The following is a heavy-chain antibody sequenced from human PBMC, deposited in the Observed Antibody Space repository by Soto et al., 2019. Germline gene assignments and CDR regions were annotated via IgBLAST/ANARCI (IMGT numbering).Heavy chain of an antibody. CDR2: IYPSDSDT. Sequence: GESLKISCKTSGYTFTTYWVGWVRQRPGEGLEWMGIIYPSDSDTRYSPSFQGHVMFSVDKSLATAYLEWSSLKTSDTAVYFCAGRAGVMDTFDECDKGSQVIFSS. CDR3: AGRAGVMDTFDE. J-gene: IGHJ4*02. V-gene: IGHV5-51*01. CDR1: GYTFTTYW. D-gene: IGHD3-16*01.